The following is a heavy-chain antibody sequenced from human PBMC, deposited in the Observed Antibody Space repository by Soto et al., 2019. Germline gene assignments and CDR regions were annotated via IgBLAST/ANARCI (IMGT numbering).Heavy chain of an antibody. Sequence: EVQLLESGGDLVQPGGSLRLTCAASGFIFTSYAMSWVRQVPGKGLEWVSSINVDDSTNYTETVRGRFTVSRDTSKNTVYLQMNSLSAEDTALYYCAKNYYFDYWGRGTLVTVSS. V-gene: IGHV3-23*01. CDR1: GFIFTSYA. CDR2: INVDDST. CDR3: AKNYYFDY. J-gene: IGHJ4*02.